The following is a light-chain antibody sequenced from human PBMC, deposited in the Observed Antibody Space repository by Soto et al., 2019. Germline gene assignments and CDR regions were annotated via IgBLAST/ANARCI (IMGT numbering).Light chain of an antibody. CDR2: GAS. CDR1: QSVSSN. CDR3: QQYNNWPLYT. J-gene: IGKJ2*01. V-gene: IGKV3D-15*01. Sequence: EVVMTQSPATLSVSPGERATLSCRASQSVSSNLAWYQQNPGQAPRLLIFGASTRATGIPARFSGSGSGIEFTLTISSLQSEDFAVYYCQQYNNWPLYTVGQGTKLEIK.